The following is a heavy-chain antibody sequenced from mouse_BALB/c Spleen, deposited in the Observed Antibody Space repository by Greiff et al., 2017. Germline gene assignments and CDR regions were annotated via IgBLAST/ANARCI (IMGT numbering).Heavy chain of an antibody. CDR1: GFTFSSFG. J-gene: IGHJ2*01. Sequence: EVHLVESGGGLVQPGGSRKLSCAASGFTFSSFGMHWVRQAPEKGLEWVAYISSGSSTIYYADTVKGRFTISRDNPKNTLFLQMTSLRSEDTAMYYCATGEYYLDDWGQGTTLTVSS. D-gene: IGHD1-1*02. V-gene: IGHV5-17*02. CDR3: ATGEYYLDD. CDR2: ISSGSSTI.